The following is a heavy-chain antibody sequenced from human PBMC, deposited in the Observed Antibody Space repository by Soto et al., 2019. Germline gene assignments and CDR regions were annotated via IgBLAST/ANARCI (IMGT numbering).Heavy chain of an antibody. Sequence: QVQLQESGPGLVKPSQTLSLTCTVSGGSISNADYYWSWVRQPPGKGLEWIGYIYYSGSSFFNPSITSRVTLSKDTSKNLFSLRLTSVTAAATAVYYCARSIVVTVGGMDVWGRGTTVTVSS. D-gene: IGHD5-12*01. V-gene: IGHV4-30-4*01. CDR2: IYYSGSS. CDR3: ARSIVVTVGGMDV. J-gene: IGHJ6*02. CDR1: GGSISNADYY.